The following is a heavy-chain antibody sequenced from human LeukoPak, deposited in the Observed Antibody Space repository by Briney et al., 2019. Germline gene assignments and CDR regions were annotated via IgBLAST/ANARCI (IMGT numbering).Heavy chain of an antibody. CDR3: AKTAYYDILTDPVGFDP. CDR2: ISGSGGST. D-gene: IGHD3-9*01. V-gene: IGHV3-23*01. CDR1: GFTFSSYA. J-gene: IGHJ5*02. Sequence: GGSLRLSCAASGFTFSSYAMSWVRQAPGKGLEWVSAISGSGGSTYYADSVKGRFTISRDNSKNTLYLQMNSLRAEDTAVYYCAKTAYYDILTDPVGFDPWGQGTLVTVSS.